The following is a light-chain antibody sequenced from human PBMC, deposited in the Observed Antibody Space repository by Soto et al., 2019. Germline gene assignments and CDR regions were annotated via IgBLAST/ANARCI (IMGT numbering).Light chain of an antibody. CDR3: QHCFTVPYT. Sequence: DIQMTQSPSSLSASVGDRITITCQASQDISNRLNWYHQKPGKAPNLLIYGASNLAAGVPSGFSGSGSGTDFTFTISSLQPEDIGTYYCQHCFTVPYTVGQGTKLQIK. CDR1: QDISNR. CDR2: GAS. V-gene: IGKV1-33*01. J-gene: IGKJ2*01.